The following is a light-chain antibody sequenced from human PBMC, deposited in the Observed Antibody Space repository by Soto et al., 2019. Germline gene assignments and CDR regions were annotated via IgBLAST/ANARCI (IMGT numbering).Light chain of an antibody. CDR1: QSVSTF. J-gene: IGKJ5*01. CDR2: DAF. CDR3: QQRSNWPPEFT. V-gene: IGKV3-11*01. Sequence: VLTQSLATVSFSPGGGVTLSSIASQSVSTFLAWYQQIPGQAPRLLIYDAFNRATGIPDRFSGSGSGTDFTLTISSLEPEDFAVYYCQQRSNWPPEFTFAQGARLEIK.